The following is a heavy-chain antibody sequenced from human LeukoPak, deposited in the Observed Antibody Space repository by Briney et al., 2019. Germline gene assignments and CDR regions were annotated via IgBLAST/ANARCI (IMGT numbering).Heavy chain of an antibody. CDR1: GFTFSSYA. Sequence: RGSLRLSCAASGFTFSSYAMSWVRQAPGKGLEWVSAISGSGGSTYYADSVKGRFTISRDNSKNTLYLQMNSLRAEDTAVYYCARDRVVVTPQGAFDIWGQGTMVTVSS. CDR3: ARDRVVVTPQGAFDI. D-gene: IGHD2-21*02. CDR2: ISGSGGST. J-gene: IGHJ3*02. V-gene: IGHV3-23*01.